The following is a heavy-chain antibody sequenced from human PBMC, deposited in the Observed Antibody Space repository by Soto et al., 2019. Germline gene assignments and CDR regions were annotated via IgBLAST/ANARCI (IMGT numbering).Heavy chain of an antibody. D-gene: IGHD1-26*01. V-gene: IGHV3-23*01. Sequence: GGSLRLSCAASGFTFSSYAMSWVRQAPGKGLEWVSAISGSGGSTYYADSVKGRFTISRDNSKNTLYLQMNSLRAEDTAVYYCAKVNSGYYYYYGMDVWGQGTTVTVSS. J-gene: IGHJ6*02. CDR2: ISGSGGST. CDR3: AKVNSGYYYYYGMDV. CDR1: GFTFSSYA.